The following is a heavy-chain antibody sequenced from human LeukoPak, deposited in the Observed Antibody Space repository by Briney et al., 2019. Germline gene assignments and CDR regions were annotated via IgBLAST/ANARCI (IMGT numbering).Heavy chain of an antibody. J-gene: IGHJ4*02. CDR2: VTGSGGST. CDR3: AKDQPIYHYFDY. D-gene: IGHD3-3*01. Sequence: GSLRLSCAASGFTFTSSAMTWVRQAPGKGLEWVSTVTGSGGSTYYADSVKGRFTISRDNSKNTLYLQMNSLRAEDTAVYYCAKDQPIYHYFDYWGQGTLVTVSS. V-gene: IGHV3-23*01. CDR1: GFTFTSSA.